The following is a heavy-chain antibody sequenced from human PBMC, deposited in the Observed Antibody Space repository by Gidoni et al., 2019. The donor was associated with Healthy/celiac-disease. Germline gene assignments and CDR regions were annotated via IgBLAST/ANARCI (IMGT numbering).Heavy chain of an antibody. CDR3: AKKKGIAVAGTRAFDI. CDR2: ISGSGGST. J-gene: IGHJ3*02. CDR1: GFTFSSYA. Sequence: EVQLLESGGGLVQPGGSLRPSCAASGFTFSSYAMSLVRQAPGKGLEWVSAISGSGGSTYYADSVKGRFTISRDNSKNTLYLQMNSLRAEDTAVYYCAKKKGIAVAGTRAFDIWGQGTMVTVSS. V-gene: IGHV3-23*01. D-gene: IGHD6-19*01.